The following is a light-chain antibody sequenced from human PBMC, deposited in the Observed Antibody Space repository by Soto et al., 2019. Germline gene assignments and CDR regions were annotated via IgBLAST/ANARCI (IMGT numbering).Light chain of an antibody. CDR3: HQASSFPLT. CDR1: QPISSW. J-gene: IGKJ4*01. V-gene: IGKV1-12*01. CDR2: SAS. Sequence: IQVTQSPSSVSASVGDRVTITCRASQPISSWLAWYQQKPGQPPNLLIYSASTLRSGVPSRFSGSESGTLFTLTITNLQPEDFATYYCHQASSFPLTFGGGTKVEVK.